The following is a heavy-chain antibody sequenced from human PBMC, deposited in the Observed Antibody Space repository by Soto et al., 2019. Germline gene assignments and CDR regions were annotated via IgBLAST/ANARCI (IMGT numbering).Heavy chain of an antibody. J-gene: IGHJ4*02. V-gene: IGHV1-8*01. CDR3: ARVRSRAKCGHYGDFAVRY. CDR2: MNPNSGNT. D-gene: IGHD4-17*01. CDR1: GYTCTCDY. Sequence: PVKVSCKASGYTCTCDYISWVRQATGQGLEWLGCMNPNSGNTGCAHKFQARATMTRNTSISTAYMELSSLRSEDTAVYYCARVRSRAKCGHYGDFAVRYWGQGTLVNVSS.